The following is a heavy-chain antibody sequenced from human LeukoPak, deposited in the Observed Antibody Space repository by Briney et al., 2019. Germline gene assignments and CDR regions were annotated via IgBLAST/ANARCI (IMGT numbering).Heavy chain of an antibody. CDR1: GYTFTSYD. D-gene: IGHD3-9*01. J-gene: IGHJ4*02. Sequence: GASVKVSCKASGYTFTSYDINWVRRATGQGLEWMGWMNPNSGNTGYAQKFQGRVTMTRNTSISTAYMELSSLRSEDTAVYYCARGRRTHPTYYDILTGYLTFDYWGQGTLVTVSS. CDR2: MNPNSGNT. V-gene: IGHV1-8*01. CDR3: ARGRRTHPTYYDILTGYLTFDY.